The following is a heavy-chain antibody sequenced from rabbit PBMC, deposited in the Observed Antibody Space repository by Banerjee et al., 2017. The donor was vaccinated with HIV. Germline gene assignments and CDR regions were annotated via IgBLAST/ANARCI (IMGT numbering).Heavy chain of an antibody. CDR3: ARFWDL. D-gene: IGHD5-1*01. CDR2: IYVGSGGTT. CDR1: EFSFSNYYW. Sequence: QEQVEESGGDLVKPEGSLTLTCTASEFSFSNYYWICWVRQAPGKGLEWIACIYVGSGGTTYYASWAKGRFTISKTSSTTVTLQLTSPTAADTATYFCARFWDLWGQGTLVTVS. J-gene: IGHJ4*01. V-gene: IGHV1S45*01.